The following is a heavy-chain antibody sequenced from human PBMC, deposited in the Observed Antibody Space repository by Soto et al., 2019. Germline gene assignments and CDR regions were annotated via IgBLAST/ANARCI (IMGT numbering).Heavy chain of an antibody. CDR3: ARGVRVVVVPAAMGSWFDP. D-gene: IGHD2-2*01. V-gene: IGHV4-34*01. CDR2: INHSGST. CDR1: GGSFSGYY. Sequence: SETLSLTCAVYGGSFSGYYWSWIRQPPGKGLEWIGEINHSGSTNYNPSLKSRVTISVDTSKNQFSLKLSSVTAADTAVYYCARGVRVVVVPAAMGSWFDPWGQGTLVTVSS. J-gene: IGHJ5*02.